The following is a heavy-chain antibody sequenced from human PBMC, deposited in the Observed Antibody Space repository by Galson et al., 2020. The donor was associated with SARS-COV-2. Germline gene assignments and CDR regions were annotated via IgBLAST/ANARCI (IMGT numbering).Heavy chain of an antibody. J-gene: IGHJ6*02. CDR1: GFTFSSYG. Sequence: RGSLRLSCAASGFTFSSYGMHWVRQAPGNGLAWVAVIWYDGSNKYYADSVKGRFTISRDNSKNTLYLQMNSLRAEDTAVYYCARDAGYYDILRGGMDVWGQGTTVTVSS. CDR3: ARDAGYYDILRGGMDV. CDR2: IWYDGSNK. V-gene: IGHV3-33*01. D-gene: IGHD3-9*01.